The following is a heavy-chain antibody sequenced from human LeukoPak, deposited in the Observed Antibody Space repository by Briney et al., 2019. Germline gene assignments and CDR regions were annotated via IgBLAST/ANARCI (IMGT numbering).Heavy chain of an antibody. V-gene: IGHV4-38-2*02. Sequence: SETLSLTCTVSGYSISSGYYWGWIRQPPGKGLEWIGSIYHSGSTYYNPSLKSRVTISVDTSKNQFSLKLSSVTAADTAVYYCARGFGELSFFDYWGQGTLVTVSS. J-gene: IGHJ4*02. CDR1: GYSISSGYY. D-gene: IGHD3-10*01. CDR2: IYHSGST. CDR3: ARGFGELSFFDY.